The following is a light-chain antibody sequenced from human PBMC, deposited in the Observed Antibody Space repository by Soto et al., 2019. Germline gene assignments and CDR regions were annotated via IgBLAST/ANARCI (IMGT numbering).Light chain of an antibody. V-gene: IGKV1-5*01. Sequence: DIQMTQSPSTLSASIGDRVIITCRASQPTSTWLAWYQHKPGKAPKLLIYDASRLESGVPSRFSGSGYGTEFTLTISSLQPDDFATYYCQQYNSYLYTFGQGTKLEIK. CDR3: QQYNSYLYT. J-gene: IGKJ2*01. CDR2: DAS. CDR1: QPTSTW.